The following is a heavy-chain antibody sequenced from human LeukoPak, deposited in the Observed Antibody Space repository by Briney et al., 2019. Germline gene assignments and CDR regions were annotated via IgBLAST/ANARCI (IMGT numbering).Heavy chain of an antibody. CDR3: TLWFGEFAFDY. Sequence: GGSLRLSCAASGFTFSDHYMDWVRQAPGKGLEWVGRTRNKANSYTTEYAACVKGRFTISRDDSKNSLYLQMNSLKTEDTAVYYCTLWFGEFAFDYWGQGTLVTVSS. CDR1: GFTFSDHY. CDR2: TRNKANSYTT. V-gene: IGHV3-72*01. J-gene: IGHJ4*02. D-gene: IGHD3-10*01.